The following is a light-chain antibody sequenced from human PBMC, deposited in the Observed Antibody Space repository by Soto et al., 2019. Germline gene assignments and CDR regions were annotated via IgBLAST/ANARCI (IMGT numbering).Light chain of an antibody. CDR2: TTS. Sequence: DIHMTQSPSSLSASVGDTVTIACRPSQFISTYLNWYQQKPGKAPNLLIYTTSSLHSGVPSRFSGSGSGTDFTLTISSLQPEDFATYYCQQSYSTPITFGQGTRLEIK. CDR3: QQSYSTPIT. J-gene: IGKJ5*01. V-gene: IGKV1-39*01. CDR1: QFISTY.